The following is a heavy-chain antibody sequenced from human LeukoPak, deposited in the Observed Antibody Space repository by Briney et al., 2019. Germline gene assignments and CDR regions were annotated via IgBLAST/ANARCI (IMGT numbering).Heavy chain of an antibody. Sequence: SVKVSYKTSGGTFTSYAITWVRQAPGQGLEWMEKIIPISGTTNYAQKFQGRVTFTADESTSTAYMELSSLRSEDTALYYCASKLRLGGNWFDPWGQGTLVTVSS. CDR1: GGTFTSYA. CDR3: ASKLRLGGNWFDP. V-gene: IGHV1-69*13. J-gene: IGHJ5*02. CDR2: IIPISGTT. D-gene: IGHD1-26*01.